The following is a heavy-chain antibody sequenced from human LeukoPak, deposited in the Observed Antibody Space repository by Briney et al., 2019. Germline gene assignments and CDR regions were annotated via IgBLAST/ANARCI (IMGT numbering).Heavy chain of an antibody. Sequence: PSETLSLTCTVSGGSISSSSYYWGWIRQPPGKGLERIGSIYYSGSTYYNPSLKSRVTISVDTSKNQFSLRLNSVTAADTALYYCARVVAAAGNNWFDPWGQGTLVTVSS. V-gene: IGHV4-39*07. J-gene: IGHJ5*02. CDR3: ARVVAAAGNNWFDP. CDR2: IYYSGST. D-gene: IGHD6-13*01. CDR1: GGSISSSSYY.